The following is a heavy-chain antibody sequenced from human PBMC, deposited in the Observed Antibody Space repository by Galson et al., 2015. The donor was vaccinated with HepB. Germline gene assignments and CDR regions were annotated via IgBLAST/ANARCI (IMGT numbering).Heavy chain of an antibody. CDR2: IKSKTDGGTT. CDR1: GFTFSNAW. D-gene: IGHD2-21*01. Sequence: SLRLSCAASGFTFSNAWMNWVRQAPGKGLEWVGRIKSKTDGGTTDYAAPVKGRFTISRDDSKNTLYLQMNSLKTEDTAVYYCTTQFPDSIVVVITDYWGQGTLVTVSS. CDR3: TTQFPDSIVVVITDY. V-gene: IGHV3-15*07. J-gene: IGHJ4*02.